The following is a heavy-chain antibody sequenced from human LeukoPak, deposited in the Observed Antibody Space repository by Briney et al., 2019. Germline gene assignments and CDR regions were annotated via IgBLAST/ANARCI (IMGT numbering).Heavy chain of an antibody. CDR1: GFTFSSYA. CDR3: ARGAHKRDDYGGFFDY. D-gene: IGHD4-23*01. CDR2: ISYDGSKK. J-gene: IGHJ4*02. Sequence: GRSLRLSCAASGFTFSSYAMHWVRQAPGKGLEWVAVISYDGSKKDYADSEKGRFTISRDNSKNTLYLQMNSLRAEDTAIYYCARGAHKRDDYGGFFDYWGQGTLVTVSS. V-gene: IGHV3-30*04.